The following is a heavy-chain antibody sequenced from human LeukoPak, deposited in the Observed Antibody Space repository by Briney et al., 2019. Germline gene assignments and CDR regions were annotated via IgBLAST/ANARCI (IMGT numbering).Heavy chain of an antibody. CDR2: ISNSGATT. CDR1: RFTFSNYA. CDR3: AKDLRGNYFYQYGMDV. J-gene: IGHJ6*02. Sequence: GGSLRLSCAASRFTFSNYAMNWVRQAPGKGLEWVSCISNSGATTYYAGSVKGRFTISRDNSKNTLYLQMNSLRVEDTAVYYCAKDLRGNYFYQYGMDVWGQGTTVTVSS. D-gene: IGHD1-7*01. V-gene: IGHV3-23*01.